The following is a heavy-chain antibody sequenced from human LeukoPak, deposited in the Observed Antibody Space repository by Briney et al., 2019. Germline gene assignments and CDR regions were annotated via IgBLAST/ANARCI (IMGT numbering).Heavy chain of an antibody. D-gene: IGHD3-22*01. CDR2: ISSSGSTI. CDR3: ARHYYDSSGYYYDYYYYMDV. Sequence: GGSLRLSCAASGFTFSSYEMNWVRQAPGKGLEWVSYISSSGSTIYYADSVKGRFTISRDNAKNSLYLQMNSLRAEDTAVYYCARHYYDSSGYYYDYYYYMDVWGKGTTVTISS. V-gene: IGHV3-48*03. CDR1: GFTFSSYE. J-gene: IGHJ6*03.